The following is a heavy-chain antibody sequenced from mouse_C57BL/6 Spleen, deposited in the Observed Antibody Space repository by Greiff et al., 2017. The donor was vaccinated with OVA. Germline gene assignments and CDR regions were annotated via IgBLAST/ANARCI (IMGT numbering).Heavy chain of an antibody. CDR1: GFTFSSYA. CDR2: ISDGGSYT. D-gene: IGHD2-3*01. CDR3: ARDWLLRAMDY. Sequence: EVKLVESGGGLVKPGGSLKLSCAASGFTFSSYAMSWVRQTPEKRLEWVATISDGGSYTYYPDNVKGRFTISRDNAKNNLYLQMSHLKSEDTAMYYCARDWLLRAMDYWGQGTSVTVSS. V-gene: IGHV5-4*01. J-gene: IGHJ4*01.